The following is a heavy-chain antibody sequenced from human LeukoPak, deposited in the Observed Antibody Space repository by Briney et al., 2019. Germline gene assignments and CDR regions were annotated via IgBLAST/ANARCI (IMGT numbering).Heavy chain of an antibody. V-gene: IGHV3-48*01. CDR3: AKGDTVMAPFDY. CDR1: GFSFSRYS. D-gene: IGHD5-18*01. J-gene: IGHJ4*02. CDR2: ISGSSSTI. Sequence: GGSLRLSCAASGFSFSRYSMHWARQAPGKGLEWISYISGSSSTIYYADSVKGRFTISRDNAKTSLILQMNSLRAEDTAVYYCAKGDTVMAPFDYWGQGTLVIVSS.